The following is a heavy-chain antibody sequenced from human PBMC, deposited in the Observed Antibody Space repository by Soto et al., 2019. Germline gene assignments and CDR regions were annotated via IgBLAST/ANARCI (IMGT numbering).Heavy chain of an antibody. CDR2: ISSSSSYI. V-gene: IGHV3-21*01. CDR3: ARDSSSRTMYYYYYGMYV. D-gene: IGHD6-13*01. CDR1: GFTFSSYS. J-gene: IGHJ6*02. Sequence: GGSLRLSCAASGFTFSSYSMNWVRQAPGKGLEWVSSISSSSSYIYYADSVKGRFAISRDNAKNSLYLQMNSLRAEDTAVYYCARDSSSRTMYYYYYGMYVWGQGTTVTV.